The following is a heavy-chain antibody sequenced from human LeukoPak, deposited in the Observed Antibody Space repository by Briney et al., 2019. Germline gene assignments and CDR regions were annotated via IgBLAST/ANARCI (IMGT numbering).Heavy chain of an antibody. CDR1: GFTSSSYA. D-gene: IGHD5-24*01. CDR3: ARDRTRDGYNQGRVFDY. Sequence: GGSLRLSCAASGFTSSSYAMHWVRQAPGKGLEWVAVISYDGTNKYYADSVKGRFTISRDNSKNTLYLQMNSLRAEDTAVYYCARDRTRDGYNQGRVFDYWGQGTLVTVSS. V-gene: IGHV3-30-3*01. J-gene: IGHJ4*02. CDR2: ISYDGTNK.